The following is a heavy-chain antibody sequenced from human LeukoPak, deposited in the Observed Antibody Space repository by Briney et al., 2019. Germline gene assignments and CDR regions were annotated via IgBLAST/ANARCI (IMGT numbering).Heavy chain of an antibody. CDR2: IIPIFGTA. D-gene: IGHD3-22*01. J-gene: IGHJ4*02. V-gene: IGHV1-69*13. CDR1: GGTFSSYA. CDR3: ARRSLPYYDSSGIPFDY. Sequence: ASVKVSCKASGGTFSSYAISWVRQAPGQGLEWMGGIIPIFGTANYAQKFQGRVTITADESTSTAYMELSSLRSEDTAVYYCARRSLPYYDSSGIPFDYWGQGTLVTVSS.